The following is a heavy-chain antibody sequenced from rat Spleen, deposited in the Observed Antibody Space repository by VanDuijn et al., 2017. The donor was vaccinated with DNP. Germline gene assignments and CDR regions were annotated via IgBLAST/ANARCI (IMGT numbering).Heavy chain of an antibody. J-gene: IGHJ1*01. CDR1: GYSITSGY. D-gene: IGHD1-11*01. V-gene: IGHV3-1*01. CDR3: ARWRDWFFDF. Sequence: EVQLQESGPGLVKPSQSLSLTCSVTGYSITSGYGWNWIRKFPGNKMEWMGYISYSGSTSYNPSLKSRISITRDTSKNQFFLHLNSVTTEDTATYYCARWRDWFFDFWGPGTMVAVSS. CDR2: ISYSGST.